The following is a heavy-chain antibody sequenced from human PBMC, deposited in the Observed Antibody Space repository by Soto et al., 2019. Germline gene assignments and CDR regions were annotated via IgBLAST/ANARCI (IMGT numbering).Heavy chain of an antibody. D-gene: IGHD3-10*01. CDR2: ISSNGGST. CDR3: VKGGDYYGSGSYTLWFDP. CDR1: GFTFSSYA. V-gene: IGHV3-64D*08. J-gene: IGHJ5*02. Sequence: GGSLRLSCSASGFTFSSYAMHWVRQAPGKGLEYVSAISSNGGSTYYADSVKGRFTISRDNSKNTLYLQMSSLRAEDTAVYYCVKGGDYYGSGSYTLWFDPGGQGTRVTVSS.